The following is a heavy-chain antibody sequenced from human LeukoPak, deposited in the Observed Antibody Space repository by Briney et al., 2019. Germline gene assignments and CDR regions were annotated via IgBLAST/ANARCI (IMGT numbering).Heavy chain of an antibody. J-gene: IGHJ4*02. V-gene: IGHV1-24*01. CDR2: FDPEDGET. Sequence: ASVKVSCTVSGYTLTELSMHWVRQAPGKGLEWMGGFDPEDGETIYAQKFQGRVTMTEDTSTDTAYMELSSLRSEDTAVYYCATDLGYSYGVDYWGQGTLVTVSS. CDR3: ATDLGYSYGVDY. CDR1: GYTLTELS. D-gene: IGHD5-18*01.